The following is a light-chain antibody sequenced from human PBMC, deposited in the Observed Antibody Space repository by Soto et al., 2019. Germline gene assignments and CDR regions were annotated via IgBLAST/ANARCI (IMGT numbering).Light chain of an antibody. CDR3: QQYNNWSPYT. V-gene: IGKV3-15*01. Sequence: EIVMTQSPATLSVPPGERATLSCRASQSDSTNLAWYQQKPGQAPRLLIYDASTRATGIPARFSGSGSGTEFTLTISSLQSEDFAVYYCQQYNNWSPYTFGQGTKLQIK. CDR1: QSDSTN. J-gene: IGKJ2*01. CDR2: DAS.